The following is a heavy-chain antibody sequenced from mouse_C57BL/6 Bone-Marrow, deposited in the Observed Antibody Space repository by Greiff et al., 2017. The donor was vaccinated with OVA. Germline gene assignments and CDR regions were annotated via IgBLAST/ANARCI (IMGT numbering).Heavy chain of an antibody. V-gene: IGHV1-59*01. CDR1: GYTFTSYW. CDR3: ARDSYAMDY. Sequence: QVQLQQPGAELVRPGTSVKLSCKASGYTFTSYWMHWVKQRPGQGLEWIGVIDPSDSYTNYNQKFKGKATLTVDTSSSTAYSQLSSLTSEDSAVYYCARDSYAMDYWGQGTSVTVSS. CDR2: IDPSDSYT. J-gene: IGHJ4*01.